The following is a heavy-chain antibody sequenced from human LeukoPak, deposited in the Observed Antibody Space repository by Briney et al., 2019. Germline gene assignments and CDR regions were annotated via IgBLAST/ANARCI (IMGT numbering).Heavy chain of an antibody. Sequence: ASVKVSCKASGYTFTSYYMNWVRQAPGQGLEWMGMINPSGGKRNYAQKFQGRVTITADKSTSTAYMELSSLRSEDTAVYYCARGGDSSAPDAFDIWGQGTMVTVSS. J-gene: IGHJ3*02. CDR1: GYTFTSYY. CDR2: INPSGGKR. CDR3: ARGGDSSAPDAFDI. D-gene: IGHD3-22*01. V-gene: IGHV1-46*01.